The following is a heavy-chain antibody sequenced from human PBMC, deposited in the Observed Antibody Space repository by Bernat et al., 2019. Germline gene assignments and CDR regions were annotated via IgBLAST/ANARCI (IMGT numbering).Heavy chain of an antibody. D-gene: IGHD5-18*01. J-gene: IGHJ4*02. CDR3: ARGVDTAMEYYFDY. Sequence: EVQLVESGGGLVQPGGSLRLSCAASGFTFSSYWMSWVRQAPGQGLEWVANIKQDGSEKYYVDSVKGRFTISRDNAKNSLYLQMNSLRAEDTAVYYCARGVDTAMEYYFDYWGQGTLVTVSS. V-gene: IGHV3-7*03. CDR1: GFTFSSYW. CDR2: IKQDGSEK.